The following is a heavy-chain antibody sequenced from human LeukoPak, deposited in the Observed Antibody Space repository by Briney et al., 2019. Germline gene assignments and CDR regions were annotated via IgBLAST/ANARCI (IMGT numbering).Heavy chain of an antibody. V-gene: IGHV3-66*01. Sequence: GGSLRLSCAVSGFTVSSNYMSCVRQAPGKGLEWVSVIYSGGGTYYVDSVKGRFTISRDNSKNTVYLQMNSLRVEDTAVYYCARSRGTFFPHDYWGQGTLVTVTS. CDR3: ARSRGTFFPHDY. CDR2: IYSGGGT. D-gene: IGHD3-10*01. CDR1: GFTVSSNY. J-gene: IGHJ4*02.